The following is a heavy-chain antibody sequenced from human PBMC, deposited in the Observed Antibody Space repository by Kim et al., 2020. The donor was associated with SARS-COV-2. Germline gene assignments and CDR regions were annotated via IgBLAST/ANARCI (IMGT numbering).Heavy chain of an antibody. D-gene: IGHD3-3*01. CDR3: AKVPVLRFLEGVDY. J-gene: IGHJ4*02. CDR2: ISYDGSNK. CDR1: EFTFSSYG. Sequence: GGSLRLSCAASEFTFSSYGMHWVRQAPGKGLEWVAVISYDGSNKYYADSVKGRFTISRDNSKNTLYLQMNSLRAEDTAVYYCAKVPVLRFLEGVDYWGQGTLVTVSS. V-gene: IGHV3-30*18.